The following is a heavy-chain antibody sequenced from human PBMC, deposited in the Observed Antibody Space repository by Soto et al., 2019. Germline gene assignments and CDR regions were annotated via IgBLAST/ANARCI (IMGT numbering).Heavy chain of an antibody. Sequence: PSETLSLTCTVSGGSISSGDYYWSWIRQPPGKGLEWIGYIYYGGTTRYNPSLESRVTVSLETSKSQFSLKLSSVTASDTAVYYCARGLHGSTYYYDSSGYYYFDYWGQGTLVTVSS. V-gene: IGHV4-61*08. CDR3: ARGLHGSTYYYDSSGYYYFDY. CDR1: GGSISSGDYY. CDR2: IYYGGTT. D-gene: IGHD3-22*01. J-gene: IGHJ4*02.